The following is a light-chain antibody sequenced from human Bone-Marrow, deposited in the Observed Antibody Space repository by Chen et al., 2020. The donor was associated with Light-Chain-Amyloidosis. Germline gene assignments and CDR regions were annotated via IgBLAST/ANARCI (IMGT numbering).Light chain of an antibody. Sequence: SYELTQPPSVSVSPGQTARITCSGDDLPTKYAYWYQQKPGQAPVLVIRRDTERTSGISERFSGSRSGTTATLTISGVQAEDEADYPCQSADSSGTYEVIFGGGTKLTVL. J-gene: IGLJ2*01. CDR1: DLPTKY. CDR2: RDT. V-gene: IGLV3-25*03. CDR3: QSADSSGTYEVI.